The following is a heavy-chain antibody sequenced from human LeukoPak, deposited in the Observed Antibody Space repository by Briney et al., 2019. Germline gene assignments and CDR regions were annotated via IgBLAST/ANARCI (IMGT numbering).Heavy chain of an antibody. CDR3: ARAPPSSSYQFDY. J-gene: IGHJ4*02. CDR1: GYTFTSYD. D-gene: IGHD3-16*02. CDR2: MNPNSGNI. Sequence: ASAKVSCKASGYTFTSYDINWVRQATGQGLEWMGWMNPNSGNIGYAQKFQGRVTMTRNTSISTAYMELSSLRSEDTAVYYCARAPPSSSYQFDYWGQGTLVTVSS. V-gene: IGHV1-8*01.